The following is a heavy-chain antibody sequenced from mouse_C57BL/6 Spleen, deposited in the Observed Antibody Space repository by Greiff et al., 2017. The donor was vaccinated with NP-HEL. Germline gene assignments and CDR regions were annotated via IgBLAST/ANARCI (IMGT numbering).Heavy chain of an antibody. CDR1: GYTFTSYW. J-gene: IGHJ4*01. D-gene: IGHD2-3*01. V-gene: IGHV1-64*01. CDR2: IHPNSGST. CDR3: ARSDGYYVDYAMDY. Sequence: QVQLQQPGAELVKPGASVKLSCKASGYTFTSYWMHWVKQRPGQGLEWIGMIHPNSGSTNYNEKFKSKATLTVDISSSTAYMQLSSLTSEDSAVYYCARSDGYYVDYAMDYWGQGTSVTVSS.